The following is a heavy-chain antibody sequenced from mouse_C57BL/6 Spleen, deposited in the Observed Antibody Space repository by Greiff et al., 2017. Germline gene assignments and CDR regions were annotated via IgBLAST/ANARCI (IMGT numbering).Heavy chain of an antibody. CDR1: GFTFSDYG. CDR3: AGYYYAMDY. V-gene: IGHV5-17*01. Sequence: EVMLVESGGGLVKPGGSLKLSCAASGFTFSDYGMHWVRQAPEKGLEWVAYISSGSSTIYYADTLKGRFTISRDNAKNTLFLQMTSLRSEDTAMYYCAGYYYAMDYWGQGTSVTVSS. CDR2: ISSGSSTI. J-gene: IGHJ4*01.